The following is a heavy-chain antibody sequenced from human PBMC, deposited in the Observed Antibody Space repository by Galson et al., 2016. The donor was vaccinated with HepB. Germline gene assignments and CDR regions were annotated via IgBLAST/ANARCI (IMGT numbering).Heavy chain of an antibody. J-gene: IGHJ4*02. Sequence: SVKVSCKAPGYTFTNYAMHWVRQAPGQRLEWMGWISPGNGDTKYSQKFQGRVTISRDTSARTAYMELSSLISEDAAVYYCAREGSYYTLDYWGQGTLVTVSA. CDR2: ISPGNGDT. V-gene: IGHV1-3*01. CDR1: GYTFTNYA. CDR3: AREGSYYTLDY. D-gene: IGHD1-26*01.